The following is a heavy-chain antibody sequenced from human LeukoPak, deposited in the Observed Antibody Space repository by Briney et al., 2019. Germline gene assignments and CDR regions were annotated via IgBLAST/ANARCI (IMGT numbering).Heavy chain of an antibody. V-gene: IGHV3-43D*03. Sequence: PSGSLTLSCAASGFSFGGYALHWLLQAPARDRQWVFLISWDGGSTYYADSVKGRFTISRDNSTNPLSLKLNSLSAADNALCYCANGERYSSSWYYFDYWGQGNLVTVSS. J-gene: IGHJ4*02. CDR2: ISWDGGST. D-gene: IGHD6-13*01. CDR1: GFSFGGYA. CDR3: ANGERYSSSWYYFDY.